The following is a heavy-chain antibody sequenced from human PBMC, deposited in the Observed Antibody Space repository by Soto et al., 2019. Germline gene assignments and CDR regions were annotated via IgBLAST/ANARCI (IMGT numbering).Heavy chain of an antibody. D-gene: IGHD2-21*02. Sequence: GSLRLSCAASGFTFSSYSMNWVRQAPGKGLEWVSYISSSSSIIYYADSVKGRFTISRDNAKNSLYLQMNSLRAEDTAVYYCARGTSKWLLFTWFDPWGQGTQVTVSS. CDR1: GFTFSSYS. J-gene: IGHJ5*02. CDR3: ARGTSKWLLFTWFDP. V-gene: IGHV3-48*01. CDR2: ISSSSSII.